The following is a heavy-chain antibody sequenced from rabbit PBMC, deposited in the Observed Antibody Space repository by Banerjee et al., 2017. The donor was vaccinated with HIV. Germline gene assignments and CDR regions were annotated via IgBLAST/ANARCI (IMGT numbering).Heavy chain of an antibody. J-gene: IGHJ3*01. D-gene: IGHD2-1*01. V-gene: IGHV1S45*01. CDR2: INTGSSGRT. Sequence: QEQLEESGGDLVQPEGSLTLTCKASGFDFSSYYMSWVRQAPGKGLEWIACINTGSSGRTWYASWAKGRFTISKTSSTTVTLQMTSLTAADTATYFCARNGGDGAWDLWGQGTLVTVS. CDR3: ARNGGDGAWDL. CDR1: GFDFSSYY.